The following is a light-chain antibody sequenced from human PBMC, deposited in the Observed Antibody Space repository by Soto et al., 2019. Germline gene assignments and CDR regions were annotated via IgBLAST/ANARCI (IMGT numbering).Light chain of an antibody. V-gene: IGKV1-12*01. CDR3: QQANSCPIT. Sequence: DIQMTQSPSSLSGSVGDRVTITCRASQGISSWLAWYQKKPGKAPNLLIYAASSLQSGVPSRFSGSESGTDFTLTISSLQPEDCAIYFCQQANSCPITFGQGTRLEIK. CDR2: AAS. CDR1: QGISSW. J-gene: IGKJ5*01.